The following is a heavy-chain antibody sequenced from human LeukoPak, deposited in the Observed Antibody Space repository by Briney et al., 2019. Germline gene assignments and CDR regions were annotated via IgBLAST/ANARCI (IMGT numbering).Heavy chain of an antibody. D-gene: IGHD1-1*01. V-gene: IGHV1-18*01. Sequence: ASVKVSCKASGDRFSSNGISWVRQAPGQGLEWVGWVSTYNSDTNYAPRFQGRVTMTKDTSTSTVYMELRSLRTDDPAVYYCALDHWNEFDPWGQGTLVTVPS. J-gene: IGHJ5*02. CDR2: VSTYNSDT. CDR3: ALDHWNEFDP. CDR1: GDRFSSNG.